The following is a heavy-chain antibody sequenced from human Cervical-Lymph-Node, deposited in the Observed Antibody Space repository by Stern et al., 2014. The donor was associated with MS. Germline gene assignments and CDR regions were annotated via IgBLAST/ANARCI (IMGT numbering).Heavy chain of an antibody. CDR3: AVRYCSGGRCYSVPDV. V-gene: IGHV1-46*02. Sequence: VQLEESGSEVKTPGASVKVSCKASEYTHNNYLIHWVRQAPGQRPDWMGGTNPSGATNYAQKVQDRVTMTTDASTSTFYMELSRLRSEDTAVYYCAVRYCSGGRCYSVPDVWGQGTTVIVSS. J-gene: IGHJ6*02. D-gene: IGHD2-15*01. CDR1: EYTHNNYL. CDR2: TNPSGAT.